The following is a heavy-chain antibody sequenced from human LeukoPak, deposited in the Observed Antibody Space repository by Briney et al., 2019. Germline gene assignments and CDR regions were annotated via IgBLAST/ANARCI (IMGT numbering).Heavy chain of an antibody. Sequence: PGRSLRLSCAASGFTFSSYATHWVRQAPGKGLEWVAVISYDGSNKYYADSVKGRFTISRDNSKNTLYLQMNSLTAEDTAVYYCASPMVRGVIKVGPYGYWGQGTLVTVSS. CDR1: GFTFSSYA. V-gene: IGHV3-30*04. CDR2: ISYDGSNK. D-gene: IGHD3-10*01. J-gene: IGHJ4*02. CDR3: ASPMVRGVIKVGPYGY.